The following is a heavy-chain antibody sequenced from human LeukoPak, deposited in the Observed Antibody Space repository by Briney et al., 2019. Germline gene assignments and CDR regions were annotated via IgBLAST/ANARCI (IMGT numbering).Heavy chain of an antibody. Sequence: GGSLRLSCEASGFTFSRYWMHWVRQAPGKGLVWVSRINSDGSSTNYADAVKGRFTVSRDNAKNTLYLQMNSLRAEDTAVYYCTRVMTMDYSDTSAYSYWGQGTLVTVSS. CDR2: INSDGSST. CDR1: GFTFSRYW. D-gene: IGHD3-22*01. J-gene: IGHJ4*02. V-gene: IGHV3-74*01. CDR3: TRVMTMDYSDTSAYSY.